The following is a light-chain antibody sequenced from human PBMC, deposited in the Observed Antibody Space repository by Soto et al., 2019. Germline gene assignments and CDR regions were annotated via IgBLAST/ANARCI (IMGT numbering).Light chain of an antibody. Sequence: EKVMTQSPATLSVSPGERATLSCRASQSVSSNLAWYQQKPGQAPRLLIYGASTRATGIPARFSGSGSGTDFTLTISSLQSEDLAVYYCQQYDNWPLTFGGGTKVDIK. V-gene: IGKV3-15*01. J-gene: IGKJ4*01. CDR3: QQYDNWPLT. CDR1: QSVSSN. CDR2: GAS.